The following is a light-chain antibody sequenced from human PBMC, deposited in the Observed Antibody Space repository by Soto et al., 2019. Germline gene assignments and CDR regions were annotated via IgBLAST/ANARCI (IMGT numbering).Light chain of an antibody. V-gene: IGKV3-20*01. CDR1: ESLSSSY. CDR3: HQHGSSSWT. Sequence: EIVLRQSPGTLSLSPGDRATLSCRASESLSSSYLAWYQVKPGQAPGLLIYAASYRATDIPHRFSGSGSGTDFTLTISRLEPEDFAVYFCHQHGSSSWTFGQGTRVEI. J-gene: IGKJ1*01. CDR2: AAS.